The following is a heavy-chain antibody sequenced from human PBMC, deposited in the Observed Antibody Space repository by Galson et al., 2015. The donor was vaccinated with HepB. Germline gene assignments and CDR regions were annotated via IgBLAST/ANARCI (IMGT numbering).Heavy chain of an antibody. CDR1: GFTFSDYY. D-gene: IGHD1-26*01. J-gene: IGHJ5*02. CDR2: ITDTDSPI. Sequence: SLRLSCAASGFTFSDYYMTWIRQAPGKGLEWVSYITDTDSPIYYADSVKGRFTISRDNAKNSLYLQMNSLRVDDTALYFCARHRRSGTYLGLSWGQGTLVTVSS. CDR3: ARHRRSGTYLGLS. V-gene: IGHV3-11*01.